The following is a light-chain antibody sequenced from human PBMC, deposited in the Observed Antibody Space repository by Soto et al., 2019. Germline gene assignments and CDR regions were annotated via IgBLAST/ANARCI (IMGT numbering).Light chain of an antibody. CDR3: QQFDDSVT. CDR2: GAS. V-gene: IGKV3-20*01. Sequence: EIVLTQSPGTLSLSPGERATLSCRTSQTISSRYLAWYQQRPGQAPRLLIYGASSRATGIPDRFSGSGSGTDFTLTISGLEPEDSAVYYCQQFDDSVTFGQGTRLEIK. CDR1: QTISSRY. J-gene: IGKJ5*01.